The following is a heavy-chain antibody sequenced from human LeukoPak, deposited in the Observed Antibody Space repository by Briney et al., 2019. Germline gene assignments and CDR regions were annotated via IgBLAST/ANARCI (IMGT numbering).Heavy chain of an antibody. J-gene: IGHJ5*02. Sequence: GSLRLSCAASGFTVSSNLLSWVRQPPGKGLEWVSDTYSGGSTYYADSVKGRFTISRDNSKNTLYLQMNSLRAEDTAVYYCAKFGYSSSSEFDWFDPWGQGTLVTVSS. V-gene: IGHV3-53*01. CDR1: GFTVSSNL. D-gene: IGHD6-6*01. CDR3: AKFGYSSSSEFDWFDP. CDR2: TYSGGST.